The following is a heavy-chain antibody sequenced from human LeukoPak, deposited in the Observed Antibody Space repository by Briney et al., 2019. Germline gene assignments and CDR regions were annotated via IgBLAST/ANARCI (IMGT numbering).Heavy chain of an antibody. CDR3: ASLHCSSSSCSHSGFYHYGLDV. V-gene: IGHV4-39*01. D-gene: IGHD2-15*01. CDR2: IYYSGFT. Sequence: SETLSLTCSVSGGSISSSSYYWGWVRQPPGKGLQWTGSIYYSGFTYQSPSLKSRATMSVDTSENQFSLKLSSVTAADTAVYYCASLHCSSSSCSHSGFYHYGLDVWGRGTTVTVS. J-gene: IGHJ6*02. CDR1: GGSISSSSYY.